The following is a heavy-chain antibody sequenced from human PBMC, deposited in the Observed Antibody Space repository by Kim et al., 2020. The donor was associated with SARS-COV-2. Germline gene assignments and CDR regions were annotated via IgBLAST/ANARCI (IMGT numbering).Heavy chain of an antibody. D-gene: IGHD3-3*01. V-gene: IGHV3-21*01. CDR2: ISSSSYI. CDR1: GFTFSSYS. Sequence: GGSLRLSCAASGFTFSSYSMNWVRQAPGKGLEWVSSISSSSYIYYADSVKGRFTISRDNAKNSLYLQMNSLRAEDTAVYYCARTVLINYDFWSGYYNDPGYWGQGTLVTVSS. J-gene: IGHJ4*02. CDR3: ARTVLINYDFWSGYYNDPGY.